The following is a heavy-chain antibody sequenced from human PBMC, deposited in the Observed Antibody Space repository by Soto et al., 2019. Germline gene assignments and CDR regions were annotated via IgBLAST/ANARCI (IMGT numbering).Heavy chain of an antibody. V-gene: IGHV4-4*02. CDR3: ARGHKTPAGHPAMIIVVNLDY. J-gene: IGHJ4*02. CDR2: VSHSGSS. D-gene: IGHD6-13*01. CDR1: GASIRSNDW. Sequence: QVQLQESGPGLVKPSETLSLICTVSGASIRSNDWWTWVRQPPGKGLEWIGEVSHSGSSNYNPACKSRHTHSTAQSKNQVSLDLQSVTAGDTAVYYCARGHKTPAGHPAMIIVVNLDYWGQGTGVAVSS.